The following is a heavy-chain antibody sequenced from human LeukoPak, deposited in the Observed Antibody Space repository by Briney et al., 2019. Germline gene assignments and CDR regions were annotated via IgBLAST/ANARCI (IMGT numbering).Heavy chain of an antibody. CDR3: ARDAGATAY. V-gene: IGHV4-39*07. D-gene: IGHD4/OR15-4a*01. CDR2: IYYSGST. Sequence: PSETLSLTCTVSGGSISSSSYYWGWIRQPPGKGLEWIGSIYYSGSTYYDPSLKSRVTISVDTSKNQLSLKLTSVTSADTAVYYCARDAGATAYWGQGALVTVSS. J-gene: IGHJ4*02. CDR1: GGSISSSSYY.